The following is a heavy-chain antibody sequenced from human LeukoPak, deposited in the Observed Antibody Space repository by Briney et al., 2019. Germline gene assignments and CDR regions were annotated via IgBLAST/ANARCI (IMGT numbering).Heavy chain of an antibody. CDR1: GFTFSSYG. Sequence: SGGSLRLSCAASGFTFSSYGMSWVRQAPGKGLEWVSAISGYGGSTNYADSVKGRFTISRDNAKNSLYLQMNSLRAEDTAVYYCAELGITMIGGVWGKGTTVTISS. CDR2: ISGYGGST. CDR3: AELGITMIGGV. V-gene: IGHV3-23*01. J-gene: IGHJ6*04. D-gene: IGHD3-10*02.